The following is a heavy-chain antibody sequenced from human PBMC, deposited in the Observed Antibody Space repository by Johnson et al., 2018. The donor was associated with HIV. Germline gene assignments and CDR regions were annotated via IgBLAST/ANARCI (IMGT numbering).Heavy chain of an antibody. V-gene: IGHV3-20*04. CDR3: ARDGEYCSGGSCSDAFDI. Sequence: MQLVESEGGVVRPGGSLRLSCAASGFTFDDYGMSWVRQAPGKGLEWVSGINWNGGSTGYADSVKGRFTISRDNAKNSLYLQMNSLRAEDTALYYCARDGEYCSGGSCSDAFDIWGQGTMVTVSS. D-gene: IGHD2-15*01. CDR1: GFTFDDYG. J-gene: IGHJ3*02. CDR2: INWNGGST.